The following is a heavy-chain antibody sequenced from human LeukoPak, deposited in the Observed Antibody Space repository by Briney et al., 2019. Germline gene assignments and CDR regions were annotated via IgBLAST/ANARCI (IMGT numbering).Heavy chain of an antibody. CDR1: GFTFSNYA. J-gene: IGHJ6*02. V-gene: IGHV3-30*04. CDR2: ISYDGENK. CDR3: ARVDPYYYGMDV. Sequence: GGALRLSCAASGFTFSNYAMHWVRQAPGKGREWVGVISYDGENKYYADSVKGRFTISRDNRQNTLFLQMNSLRAEDTAVYYCARVDPYYYGMDVWGQGTTVTVSS.